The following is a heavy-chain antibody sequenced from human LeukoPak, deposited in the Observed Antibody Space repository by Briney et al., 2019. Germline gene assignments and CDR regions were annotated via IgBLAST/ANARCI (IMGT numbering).Heavy chain of an antibody. CDR2: IIPIFGTA. CDR3: ARAPPTIGGYYYYYYMDV. Sequence: SVKVSCKASGGTFSSYAISWVRQAPGQGLEWMGGIIPIFGTANYAQKFQGRVTITADESTSTAYMELSSLRSEDTAVYYCARAPPTIGGYYYYYYMDVWGKGTTVTISS. J-gene: IGHJ6*03. CDR1: GGTFSSYA. D-gene: IGHD1-26*01. V-gene: IGHV1-69*13.